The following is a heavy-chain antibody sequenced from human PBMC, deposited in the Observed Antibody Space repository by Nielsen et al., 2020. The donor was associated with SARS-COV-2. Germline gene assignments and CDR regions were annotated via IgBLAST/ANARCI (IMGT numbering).Heavy chain of an antibody. J-gene: IGHJ3*02. CDR2: ISWNSGSI. D-gene: IGHD5/OR15-5a*01. V-gene: IGHV3-9*01. Sequence: GGSLRLSCAASGFTFDDYAMHWVRQAPGKGLEWVSGISWNSGSIGYADSVKGRFTISRDNAKNSLYLQMNSLRAEDTALYYCAKGLRGPDAFDIWGQGTMVTVSS. CDR3: AKGLRGPDAFDI. CDR1: GFTFDDYA.